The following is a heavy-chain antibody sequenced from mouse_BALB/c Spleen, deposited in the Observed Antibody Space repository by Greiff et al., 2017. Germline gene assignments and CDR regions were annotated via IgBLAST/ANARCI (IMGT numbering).Heavy chain of an antibody. CDR1: GFSLTSYG. D-gene: IGHD2-3*01. CDR3: AREREDGYYAWFAY. Sequence: QVQLKESGPGLVAPSQSLSITCTVSGFSLTSYGVHWVRQPPGKGLEWLGVIWAGGSTNYNSALMSRLSISKDNSKSQVFLKMNSLQTDDTAMYYCAREREDGYYAWFAYWGQGTLVTVSA. CDR2: IWAGGST. J-gene: IGHJ3*01. V-gene: IGHV2-9*02.